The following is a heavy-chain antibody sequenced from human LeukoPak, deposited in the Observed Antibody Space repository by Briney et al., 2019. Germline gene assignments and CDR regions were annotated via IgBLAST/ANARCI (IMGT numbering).Heavy chain of an antibody. V-gene: IGHV1-46*01. CDR1: GYSFINYY. CDR2: INPSGGTT. CDR3: ARGEYAFDI. J-gene: IGHJ3*02. Sequence: ASVKVSCKASGYSFINYYIHWVRQAPGQGLEWMAIINPSGGTTRFAQKFQGRVTLTRGTSTSIVYMQLSSLRSDDTAVYYCARGEYAFDIWGQGTMVTVSS. D-gene: IGHD3-10*01.